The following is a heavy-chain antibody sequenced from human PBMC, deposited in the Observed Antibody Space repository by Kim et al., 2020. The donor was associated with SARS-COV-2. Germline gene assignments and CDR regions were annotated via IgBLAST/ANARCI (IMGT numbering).Heavy chain of an antibody. CDR3: ARGLMAVVPPARHWFDP. J-gene: IGHJ5*02. V-gene: IGHV1-8*01. Sequence: ASVKVSCKTSGYTFTSYNINWVRQASGQGLEWMGWMNPSSGHTDYAQKFQGRVTMTRNTSTSTAYMELNSLTSEDTAIYYCARGLMAVVPPARHWFDPWGQGTLVTVSS. D-gene: IGHD2-2*01. CDR2: MNPSSGHT. CDR1: GYTFTSYN.